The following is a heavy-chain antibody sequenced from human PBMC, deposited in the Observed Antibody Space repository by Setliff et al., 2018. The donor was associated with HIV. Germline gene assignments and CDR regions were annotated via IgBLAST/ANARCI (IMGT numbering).Heavy chain of an antibody. J-gene: IGHJ4*02. D-gene: IGHD3-9*01. CDR3: ASPTYYNFLN. V-gene: IGHV3-7*01. CDR1: GFPFSSYW. CDR2: INEDGSEK. Sequence: GGSLRLSCAASGFPFSSYWMSWVRQAPGKGLEWVTNINEDGSEKYYVDSVKGRFTISRDNAKNSLYLQVNSLRVEDSAVYYCASPTYYNFLNWGQGTLVTVSS.